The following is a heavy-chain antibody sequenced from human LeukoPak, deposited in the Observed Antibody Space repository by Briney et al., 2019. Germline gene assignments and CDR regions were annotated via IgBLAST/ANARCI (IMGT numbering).Heavy chain of an antibody. J-gene: IGHJ4*02. Sequence: GGSLRLSCTASGFTFSNYNLNWVRQAPGKGLEWISSISNSSISIYYADSVKGRFTISRDNSKNSLYLQMNSLRAEDTAVYYCARGADSSSWYDSARAFDYWGQGTLVTVSS. CDR1: GFTFSNYN. V-gene: IGHV3-21*01. CDR2: ISNSSISI. D-gene: IGHD6-13*01. CDR3: ARGADSSSWYDSARAFDY.